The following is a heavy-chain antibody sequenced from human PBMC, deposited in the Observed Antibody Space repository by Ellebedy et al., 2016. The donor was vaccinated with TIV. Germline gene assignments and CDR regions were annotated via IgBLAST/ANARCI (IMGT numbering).Heavy chain of an antibody. D-gene: IGHD6-19*01. CDR2: IYYSGST. CDR1: GGSISSYY. V-gene: IGHV4-59*01. J-gene: IGHJ5*02. CDR3: ARVKEQWLPGWFDP. Sequence: MPSETLSLTCTVSGGSISSYYWSWIRQPPGKGLEWIGYIYYSGSTNYNPSLKSRVTISVDTSKNQFSLKLSSVTAADTAVYYCARVKEQWLPGWFDPWGQGTLVTVSS.